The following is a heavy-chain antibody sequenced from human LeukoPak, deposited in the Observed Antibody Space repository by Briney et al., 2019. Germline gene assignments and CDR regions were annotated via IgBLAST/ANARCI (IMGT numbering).Heavy chain of an antibody. CDR3: ARAGSSGWRNNWFDP. CDR2: ISNDGDT. Sequence: PGGSLRLSCAASGFTVSSNYMSWVRQGPGKGLECVSVISNDGDTYYADSVKGRFTISRDTSKNTVSLQMNSLRAEDMAVYYCARAGSSGWRNNWFDPWGQGTLVTVSS. J-gene: IGHJ5*02. D-gene: IGHD6-19*01. CDR1: GFTVSSNY. V-gene: IGHV3-66*02.